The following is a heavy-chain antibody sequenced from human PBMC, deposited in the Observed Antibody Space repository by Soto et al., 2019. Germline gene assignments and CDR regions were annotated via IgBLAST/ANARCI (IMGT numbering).Heavy chain of an antibody. V-gene: IGHV1-18*01. Sequence: ASVKVSCKASGYTFTSYGISWVRQAPGQGLEWMGWISAYNGNKNYAQKLQGRVTMTTDTSTSTAYMELRSLRSDDTAVYYCARDGESASRGFYYYYYYMDVWGKGTTVTVSS. J-gene: IGHJ6*03. CDR1: GYTFTSYG. D-gene: IGHD3-10*01. CDR2: ISAYNGNK. CDR3: ARDGESASRGFYYYYYYMDV.